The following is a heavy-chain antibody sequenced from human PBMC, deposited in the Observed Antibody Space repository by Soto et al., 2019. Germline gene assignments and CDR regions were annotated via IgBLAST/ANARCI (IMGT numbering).Heavy chain of an antibody. J-gene: IGHJ3*02. Sequence: SETLSLTCTVSGGSISSYYWSWLRQPPGKGLEWIGYIYYSGSTNYNPSLKSRVTISVDTSKNQFSLKLSSVTAADTAVYYCARGHDYGNAFDIWGQGTMVTVSS. D-gene: IGHD4-17*01. CDR2: IYYSGST. V-gene: IGHV4-59*01. CDR1: GGSISSYY. CDR3: ARGHDYGNAFDI.